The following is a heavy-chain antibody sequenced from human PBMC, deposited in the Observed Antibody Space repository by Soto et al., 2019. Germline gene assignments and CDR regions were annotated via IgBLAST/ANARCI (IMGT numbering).Heavy chain of an antibody. Sequence: QVQLQQWGAGLLKPSETLSLTCAVSGGSFSGYYWSWIRQPPGKVLEWIGEINHSGSTNYNPSLKIRVTISVDTCKNQFSLKLGSVTAADTAVYYCARGRLSLLGSTNAPVVWFDPWGQGTLVSVSS. V-gene: IGHV4-34*01. CDR1: GGSFSGYY. D-gene: IGHD2-2*01. J-gene: IGHJ5*02. CDR2: INHSGST. CDR3: ARGRLSLLGSTNAPVVWFDP.